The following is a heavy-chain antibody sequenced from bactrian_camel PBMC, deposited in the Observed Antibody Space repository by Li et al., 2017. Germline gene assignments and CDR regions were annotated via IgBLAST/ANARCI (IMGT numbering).Heavy chain of an antibody. V-gene: IGHV3S1*01. CDR3: AKDPQMYGGSWLSPDIDH. CDR1: GFTFSSVY. D-gene: IGHD6*01. Sequence: HVQLVESGGGLAQPGGSLRLSCAASGFTFSSVYMCWDRQAPGKGLEWVSGISGDARTTYYADSVKGRFTISSDNVKNTLYLQLDSLNTEDTAMYYCAKDPQMYGGSWLSPDIDHWGQGTQVTVS. J-gene: IGHJ4*01. CDR2: ISGDARTT.